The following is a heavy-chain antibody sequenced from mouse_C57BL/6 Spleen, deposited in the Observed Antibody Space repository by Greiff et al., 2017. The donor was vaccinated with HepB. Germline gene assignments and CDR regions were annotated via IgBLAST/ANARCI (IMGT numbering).Heavy chain of an antibody. J-gene: IGHJ2*01. CDR1: GFSLTSYA. V-gene: IGHV2-9-1*01. Sequence: QVQLQQSGPGLVAPSQSLSITCTVSGFSLTSYAISWVRQPPGKGLEWLGVIWTGGGTNYNSALKSRLSISKDNSKSQVFLKMNSLQTDDTARYYCARLYYGYDGGYYFDYWGQGTTLTVSS. D-gene: IGHD2-2*01. CDR2: IWTGGGT. CDR3: ARLYYGYDGGYYFDY.